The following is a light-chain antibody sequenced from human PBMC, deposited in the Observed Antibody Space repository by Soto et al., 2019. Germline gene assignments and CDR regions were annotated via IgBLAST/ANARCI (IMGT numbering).Light chain of an antibody. CDR3: QQSYSTPRT. V-gene: IGKV1-39*01. CDR2: AAS. J-gene: IGKJ1*01. Sequence: DIQMTQSPSSLSASVGDRVTITFRASQSISSYLNWYQQKPGKAPKLLIYAASSLKSGVPSRFSGSGSGTDFTLTISSLQPEEFATYYCQQSYSTPRTFGQGTKVEIK. CDR1: QSISSY.